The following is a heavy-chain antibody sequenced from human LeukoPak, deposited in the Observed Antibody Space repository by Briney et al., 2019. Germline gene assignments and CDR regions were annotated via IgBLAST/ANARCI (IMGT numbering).Heavy chain of an antibody. V-gene: IGHV3-23*01. Sequence: GGSLRLSCAASGFTFSSYAMSWVRQAPGKGLEWVSAISGSGGSTYYADSVKGRFTISRDNSKNTLYLQMNSLRAEDTAVYYCAKITIFGVVPGYMDVWGKGTTVTVSS. CDR3: AKITIFGVVPGYMDV. J-gene: IGHJ6*03. CDR2: ISGSGGST. CDR1: GFTFSSYA. D-gene: IGHD3-3*01.